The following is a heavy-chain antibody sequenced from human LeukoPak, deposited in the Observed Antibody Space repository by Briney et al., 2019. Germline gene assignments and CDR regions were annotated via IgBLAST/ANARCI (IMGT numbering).Heavy chain of an antibody. Sequence: SETLSLTCAVYGGSFSGYYWSWIRQPPGRGLEWIGEINHSGSTNYNPSLKSRVTISVDTSKNQFSLKLSSVTAADTAVYYCARDSTPRYSGYDLGYFWYFDLWGRGTLVTVSS. CDR3: ARDSTPRYSGYDLGYFWYFDL. CDR2: INHSGST. V-gene: IGHV4-34*01. D-gene: IGHD5-12*01. CDR1: GGSFSGYY. J-gene: IGHJ2*01.